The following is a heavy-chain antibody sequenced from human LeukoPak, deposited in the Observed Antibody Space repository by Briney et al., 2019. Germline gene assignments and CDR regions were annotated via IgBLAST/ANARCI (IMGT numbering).Heavy chain of an antibody. V-gene: IGHV3-23*01. CDR2: ISSSGGSA. CDR3: ARDPALSGYFDY. J-gene: IGHJ4*02. Sequence: PGGSLRLSCAASGFSFSTYAMNWVRQAPGKGLEWVSTISSSGGSAYYADSLRGRFTISRDNSKNTLYLQMNSLRAEDSAVYYCARDPALSGYFDYWGQGTLVTVSS. D-gene: IGHD3-16*02. CDR1: GFSFSTYA.